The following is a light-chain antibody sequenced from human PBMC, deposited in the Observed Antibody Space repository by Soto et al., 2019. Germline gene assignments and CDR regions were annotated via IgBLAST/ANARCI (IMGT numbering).Light chain of an antibody. J-gene: IGKJ1*01. CDR2: GAS. CDR3: QQYGSSPWT. V-gene: IGKV3-20*01. Sequence: EIVLTQSPGTLSLSPGERATLSCRASQSVSSSYLAWYQQKPGQAPRPLIYGASSRAIGIPDRFSGSGSGTDFTLTISILEPEDFAVYYCQQYGSSPWTFGQGTKGISN. CDR1: QSVSSSY.